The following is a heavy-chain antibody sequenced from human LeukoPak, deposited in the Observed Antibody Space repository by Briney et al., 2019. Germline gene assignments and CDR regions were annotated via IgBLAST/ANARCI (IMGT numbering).Heavy chain of an antibody. CDR3: ARGDDYGDYLFDY. D-gene: IGHD4-17*01. J-gene: IGHJ4*02. V-gene: IGHV3-7*04. CDR2: IKQDGSEK. CDR1: GFTFSSDW. Sequence: GGSLRLSCAASGFTFSSDWMSWVRQASGKGLEWVANIKQDGSEKYYVDSVKGRFTISRDNAKNSLYLQMNSLRAEDTAVYYCARGDDYGDYLFDYWGQGTLVTVSS.